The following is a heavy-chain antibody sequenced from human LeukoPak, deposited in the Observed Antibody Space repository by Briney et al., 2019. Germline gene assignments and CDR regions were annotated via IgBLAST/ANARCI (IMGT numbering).Heavy chain of an antibody. CDR1: GFTFSSYS. CDR2: ISSSSSHI. Sequence: GGSLRLSCAASGFTFSSYSMNWVRQAPGKGLEWVSSISSSSSHIYYADSVKGRFTISRDNAKNSLYLQMNSLRAEDTAVYYCAGGSGTTVTYDAFDIWGQGTMVTVSS. V-gene: IGHV3-21*01. J-gene: IGHJ3*02. D-gene: IGHD4-17*01. CDR3: AGGSGTTVTYDAFDI.